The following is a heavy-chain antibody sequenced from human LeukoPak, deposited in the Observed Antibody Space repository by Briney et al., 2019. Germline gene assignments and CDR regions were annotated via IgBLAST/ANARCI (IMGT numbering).Heavy chain of an antibody. V-gene: IGHV1-69*04. CDR3: ARLTYYYGMDV. CDR2: IIPILGIA. Sequence: SVKVSCKASGGTFRSYAISWVRQAPGQGLEWMGRIIPILGIANYAQKFQGRVTITADKSTSTAYMELSSLRSEDTAVYYCARLTYYYGMDVWGQGTTVTVSS. D-gene: IGHD4/OR15-4a*01. CDR1: GGTFRSYA. J-gene: IGHJ6*02.